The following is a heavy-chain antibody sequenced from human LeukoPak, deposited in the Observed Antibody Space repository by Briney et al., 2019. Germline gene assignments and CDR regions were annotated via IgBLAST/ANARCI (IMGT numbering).Heavy chain of an antibody. CDR1: GYSFTSYW. CDR3: ARHVGGSVVPAAEADY. J-gene: IGHJ4*02. CDR2: IYPGDSDT. Sequence: GESLKISCKGSGYSFTSYWIGWVRQMPGKGLEWMGIIYPGDSDTRYSPSFQGQVTISADKSISTAYLQWSSLKASDTAMYYCARHVGGSVVPAAEADYWGQGTLVTVSS. D-gene: IGHD2-2*01. V-gene: IGHV5-51*01.